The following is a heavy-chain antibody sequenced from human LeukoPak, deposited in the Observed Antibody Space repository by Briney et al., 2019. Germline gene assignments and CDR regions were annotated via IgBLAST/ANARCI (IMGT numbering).Heavy chain of an antibody. V-gene: IGHV4-34*01. D-gene: IGHD2-2*01. Sequence: SEILSLTCAVYGGSFSGYYWSWIRQPPGKGLDWIGEINHSGSTNYNPSLKSRVTISVDTSKNQFSLKLSSVTAADTAVYYCARPGDCSSTSCSGYMDVWGKGTTVTVSS. CDR1: GGSFSGYY. J-gene: IGHJ6*03. CDR3: ARPGDCSSTSCSGYMDV. CDR2: INHSGST.